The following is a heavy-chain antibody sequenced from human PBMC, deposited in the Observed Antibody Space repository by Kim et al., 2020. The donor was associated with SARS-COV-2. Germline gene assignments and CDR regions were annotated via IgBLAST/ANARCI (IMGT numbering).Heavy chain of an antibody. CDR3: ARARSGFFPYYFDY. D-gene: IGHD3-3*01. Sequence: ARKPQGRVTMTPDPSTSTAYMELRSLRSDDTAVYYCARARSGFFPYYFDYWGQGTLVTVSS. V-gene: IGHV1-18*01. J-gene: IGHJ4*02.